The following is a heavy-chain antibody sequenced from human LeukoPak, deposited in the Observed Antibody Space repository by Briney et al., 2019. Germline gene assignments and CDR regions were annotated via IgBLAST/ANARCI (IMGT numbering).Heavy chain of an antibody. Sequence: PGGSLRLSCAAAGFTFNSHRMHWVRQAPGKGPGWVALMRFDGSHAEYAESVKGRFTISRDNSKNTLYLQMNSLRPEDTAVYFCAKDLAYQLLYSFDSWGQGTLVTVSS. V-gene: IGHV3-30*02. CDR1: GFTFNSHR. J-gene: IGHJ5*01. D-gene: IGHD2/OR15-2a*01. CDR3: AKDLAYQLLYSFDS. CDR2: MRFDGSHA.